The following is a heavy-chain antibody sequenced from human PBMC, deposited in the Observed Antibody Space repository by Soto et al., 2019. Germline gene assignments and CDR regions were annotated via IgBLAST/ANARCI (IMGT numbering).Heavy chain of an antibody. CDR2: IQSGGTN. Sequence: EVQLVESGGGLVQPGGSLRLSCAASGFTVSSKYMTWVRQAPGKGLEWVSRIQSGGTNYYADAVKGRFTISSDTSENTLHFQMDSLRVEDTAVYYCARDEVLCDGGRCYGIPLDVWGKGTTFPVSS. CDR1: GFTVSSKY. J-gene: IGHJ6*04. D-gene: IGHD2-15*01. V-gene: IGHV3-66*01. CDR3: ARDEVLCDGGRCYGIPLDV.